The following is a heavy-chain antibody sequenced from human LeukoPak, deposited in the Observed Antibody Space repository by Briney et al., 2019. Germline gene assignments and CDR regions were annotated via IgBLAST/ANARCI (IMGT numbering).Heavy chain of an antibody. CDR3: ARKLGYCSGGSCYLWFDP. D-gene: IGHD2-15*01. J-gene: IGHJ5*02. CDR1: GYSFTSYW. Sequence: GESLKISCKGSGYSFTSYWIGWVRQMPGKGLEWMGIIYPGDSDTRYSPAFQGQGTISADKSISTAYLQWSSLKASDTAMYYCARKLGYCSGGSCYLWFDPWGQGTLVTVSS. CDR2: IYPGDSDT. V-gene: IGHV5-51*01.